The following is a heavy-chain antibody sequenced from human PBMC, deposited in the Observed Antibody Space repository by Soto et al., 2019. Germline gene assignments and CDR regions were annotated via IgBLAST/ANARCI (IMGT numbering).Heavy chain of an antibody. CDR1: GGSISSYY. D-gene: IGHD6-13*01. Sequence: SETLSLTCTVSGGSISSYYWSWIRQPPGKGLEWIAYIYYTGSTNSNPSLKSRVTISLDTSKNQFSLKLSSVTAADTAVYYCARHGPGGSWYAFDYWGQGTLVTVSS. CDR3: ARHGPGGSWYAFDY. CDR2: IYYTGST. V-gene: IGHV4-59*08. J-gene: IGHJ4*02.